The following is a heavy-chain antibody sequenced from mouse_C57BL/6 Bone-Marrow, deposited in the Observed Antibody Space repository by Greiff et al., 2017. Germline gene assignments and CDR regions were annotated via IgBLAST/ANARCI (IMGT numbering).Heavy chain of an antibody. Sequence: VQLQQSGAELVKPGASVKLSCKASGYTFTEYTIHWVKQRSGQGLEWIGWFYPGSGSIKYNEKFKDKATLTADKSSSTVYMALSRLTSEDSAVYVCARHEEGYDYGSGNAYYCDYWGQGTTLTVSA. D-gene: IGHD1-1*01. J-gene: IGHJ2*01. CDR1: GYTFTEYT. V-gene: IGHV1-62-2*01. CDR3: ARHEEGYDYGSGNAYYCDY. CDR2: FYPGSGSI.